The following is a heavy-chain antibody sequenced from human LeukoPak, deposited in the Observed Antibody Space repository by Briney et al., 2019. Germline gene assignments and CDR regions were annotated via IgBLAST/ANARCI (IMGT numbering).Heavy chain of an antibody. Sequence: GGSLRLSCAASGFTFSTYWMTWVRQAPGKGLEWVANIKQDGSGKYYVDSVKGRFSISRDNAKNSLYLQMNSLRVEDTAVHYCARLGAAPDYWGQGALVTVSS. CDR2: IKQDGSGK. CDR3: ARLGAAPDY. CDR1: GFTFSTYW. V-gene: IGHV3-7*01. J-gene: IGHJ4*02. D-gene: IGHD6-6*01.